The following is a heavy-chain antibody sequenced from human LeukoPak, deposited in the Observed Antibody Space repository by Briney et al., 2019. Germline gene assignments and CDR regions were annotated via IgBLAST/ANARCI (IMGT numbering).Heavy chain of an antibody. CDR3: ARASSGWYPTFDP. CDR2: IYYSGST. CDR1: GGSISSYY. V-gene: IGHV4-59*01. D-gene: IGHD6-19*01. Sequence: PSETLSLTCTVSGGSISSYYWSWIRQPPGKGLEWIGYIYYSGSTNYNPSLKSRVTISVDTSKNRFSLKLSSVTAADTAVYYCARASSGWYPTFDPWGQGTLVTVSS. J-gene: IGHJ5*02.